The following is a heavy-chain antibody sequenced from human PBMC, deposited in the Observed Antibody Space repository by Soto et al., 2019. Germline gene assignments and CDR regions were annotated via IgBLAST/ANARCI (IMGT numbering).Heavy chain of an antibody. V-gene: IGHV3-33*01. CDR2: IWYDGSNK. Sequence: QVQLVESGGGVVQPGRSLRLSCAASGCTFSRYGMHWVRQAQGKGMEWVAVIWYDGSNKYYADSVKGRFTISRDNSKNTLYLQMNSLRAEDTAVYYCASDLGYCSGGSCPRLGIIDYWGQGTLVTVSS. D-gene: IGHD2-15*01. CDR3: ASDLGYCSGGSCPRLGIIDY. CDR1: GCTFSRYG. J-gene: IGHJ4*02.